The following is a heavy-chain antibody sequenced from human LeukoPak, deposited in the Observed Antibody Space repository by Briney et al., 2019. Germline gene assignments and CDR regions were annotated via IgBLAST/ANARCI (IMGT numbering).Heavy chain of an antibody. CDR3: ARGRGSGSYTPLPYYYYGMDV. Sequence: GASVKVPCKASGYTFTSYGISWVRQAPGQGLEWMGWISAYNGNTNYAQKLQGRVTMTTDTSTSTAYMELRSLRSDDTAVYYCARGRGSGSYTPLPYYYYGMDVWGQGTTVTVSS. V-gene: IGHV1-18*01. CDR2: ISAYNGNT. D-gene: IGHD3-10*01. J-gene: IGHJ6*02. CDR1: GYTFTSYG.